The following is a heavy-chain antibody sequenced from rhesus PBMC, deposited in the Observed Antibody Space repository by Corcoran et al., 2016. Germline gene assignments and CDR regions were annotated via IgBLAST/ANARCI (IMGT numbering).Heavy chain of an antibody. V-gene: IGHV4S9*01. J-gene: IGHJ5-2*02. D-gene: IGHD6-31*01. CDR2: FYGSGGST. CDR1: GGSINDNYY. CDR3: VRKSIIAAGALDV. Sequence: QVLLQESGPGLVKPSETLSLSCAVSGGSINDNYYWNWIRQPPGKGLEWIGNFYGSGGSTYYNPSLQSQVTISKDTSKSQFSLKLNSVTAADTAVYYCVRKSIIAAGALDVWGRGVLVIVSS.